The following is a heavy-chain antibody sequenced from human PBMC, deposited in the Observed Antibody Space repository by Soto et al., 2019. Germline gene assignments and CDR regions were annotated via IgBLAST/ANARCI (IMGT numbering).Heavy chain of an antibody. Sequence: SQPLSLTCAISGDSVSSNSAAWNWIRQSPARGLELLGRTYYRSKWYNNYAVSVKSLITINADTSKNQFSLQLNSVTPEDTAVCYCERGDQGFDYWGQGTQVNVSS. CDR3: ERGDQGFDY. CDR1: GDSVSSNSAA. V-gene: IGHV6-1*01. D-gene: IGHD3-16*01. CDR2: TYYRSKWYN. J-gene: IGHJ4*02.